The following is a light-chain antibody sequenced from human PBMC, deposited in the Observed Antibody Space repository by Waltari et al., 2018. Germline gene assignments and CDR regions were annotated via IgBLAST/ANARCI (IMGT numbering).Light chain of an antibody. Sequence: QSALTQPASVSGSPGQSITISCTGTGRDVGPYNYVSWYQQHPGKAPKLMIYDVSNRPSGVSNRFSGSKSGNTASLTISGLQAEDEADYYCSSSTSSNTLAFGGGTKLTVL. J-gene: IGLJ2*01. V-gene: IGLV2-14*03. CDR1: GRDVGPYNY. CDR3: SSSTSSNTLA. CDR2: DVS.